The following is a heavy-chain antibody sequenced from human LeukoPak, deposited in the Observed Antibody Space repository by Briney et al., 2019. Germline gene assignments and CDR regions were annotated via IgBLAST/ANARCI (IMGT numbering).Heavy chain of an antibody. CDR2: IYHSGST. D-gene: IGHD5-18*01. CDR3: ARDYQGGYGDKTVDY. V-gene: IGHV4-4*02. CDR1: GGSISSSNW. Sequence: PSETLSLTCAVSGGSISSSNWWSWVRQPPGKGLEWIGEIYHSGSTNYNPSLKSRVTISVDKSKNQFSLKLSSVTAADTAVYYCARDYQGGYGDKTVDYWGQGTLVTVSS. J-gene: IGHJ4*02.